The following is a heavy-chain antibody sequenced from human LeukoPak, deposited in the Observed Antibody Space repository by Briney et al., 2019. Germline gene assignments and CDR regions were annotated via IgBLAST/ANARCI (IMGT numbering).Heavy chain of an antibody. CDR1: GLTFSNFG. D-gene: IGHD1-26*01. Sequence: GGSLRLSCAASGLTFSNFGMSWVRQSPGKGLEWVSSISSSSSYIYYADSVKGRFTISRDNAKNSLYLQMNSLRAEDTAVYYCARLIVGARLDYWGQGTLVTVSS. V-gene: IGHV3-21*01. CDR2: ISSSSSYI. CDR3: ARLIVGARLDY. J-gene: IGHJ4*02.